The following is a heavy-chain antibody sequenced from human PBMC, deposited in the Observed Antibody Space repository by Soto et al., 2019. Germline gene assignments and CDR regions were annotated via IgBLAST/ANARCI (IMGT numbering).Heavy chain of an antibody. V-gene: IGHV1-69*13. CDR3: ARGAPCXGDCYVLYRYYYYGMDV. Sequence: SVKVSCKASGDTFSSYAISWVRQAPGQGLEWMGGIIPIFGTANYAQKFQGRVTITADESTSTAYMELSSLRSEDTAVYYCARGAPCXGDCYVLYRYYYYGMDVWGQGTTVTVSS. D-gene: IGHD2-21*02. CDR1: GDTFSSYA. J-gene: IGHJ6*02. CDR2: IIPIFGTA.